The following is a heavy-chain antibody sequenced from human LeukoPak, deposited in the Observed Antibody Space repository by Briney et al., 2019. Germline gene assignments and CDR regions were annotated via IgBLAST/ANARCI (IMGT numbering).Heavy chain of an antibody. CDR1: EFTFSSYA. V-gene: IGHV3-23*01. J-gene: IGHJ4*02. Sequence: PGGSLRLSCAASEFTFSSYAMSWVRQAPGKGLEWVSAISGSGGSTYYADSVKGRFTISRDNSKNTLYLQMNSLRAEDTAVYYCAKDPDYGGNQGVDYWGQGTLVTVSS. D-gene: IGHD4-17*01. CDR3: AKDPDYGGNQGVDY. CDR2: ISGSGGST.